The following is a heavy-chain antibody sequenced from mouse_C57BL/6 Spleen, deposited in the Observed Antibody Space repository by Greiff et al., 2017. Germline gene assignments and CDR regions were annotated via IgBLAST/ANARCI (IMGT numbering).Heavy chain of an antibody. V-gene: IGHV1-80*01. CDR3: AKGACYDGYYWYFDV. CDR2: IYPGNGGT. CDR1: GYAFSSYW. J-gene: IGHJ1*03. Sequence: QVQLQQSGAELVKPGASVKLSCKASGYAFSSYWMNWVKQRPGKGLEWIGQIYPGNGGTNYNGKFKGKATLTADKSSSTAYMQLSSLTSADSSVYYCAKGACYDGYYWYFDVWGTGTTVTVAS. D-gene: IGHD2-3*01.